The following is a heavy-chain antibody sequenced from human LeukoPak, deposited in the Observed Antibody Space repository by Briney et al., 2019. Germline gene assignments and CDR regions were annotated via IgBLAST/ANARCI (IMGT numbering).Heavy chain of an antibody. Sequence: GGSLRLSCAASGFTSSSYWMHWVRQAPGKGLVWVSRINSDGSSTNYADSVKGRFTISRDNAKNTLYLQMNSLRAEDTAVYYCARGGLGYCSSTNCYMADYWGQGTLATVSS. CDR3: ARGGLGYCSSTNCYMADY. V-gene: IGHV3-74*01. CDR2: INSDGSST. J-gene: IGHJ4*02. D-gene: IGHD2-2*02. CDR1: GFTSSSYW.